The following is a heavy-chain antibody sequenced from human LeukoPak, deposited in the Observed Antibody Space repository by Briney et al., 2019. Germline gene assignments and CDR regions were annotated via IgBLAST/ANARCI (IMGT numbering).Heavy chain of an antibody. CDR3: AKDNGGLLWFGGFDY. Sequence: PGGSLRLSCAASGFTFSSYGMHWVRQAPGKGLEWVAVISYDGSNKYYADSVKGRFTISRDNSENTLYLQMNSLRAEDTAVYYCAKDNGGLLWFGGFDYWGQGTLVTVSS. CDR1: GFTFSSYG. D-gene: IGHD3-10*01. J-gene: IGHJ4*02. V-gene: IGHV3-30*18. CDR2: ISYDGSNK.